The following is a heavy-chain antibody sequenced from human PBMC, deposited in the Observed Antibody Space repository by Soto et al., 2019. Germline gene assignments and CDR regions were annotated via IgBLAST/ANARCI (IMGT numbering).Heavy chain of an antibody. CDR3: ARGYVLAAAGTQLDY. CDR1: GGSFSGYY. D-gene: IGHD6-13*01. V-gene: IGHV4-34*01. J-gene: IGHJ4*02. CDR2: INHSGST. Sequence: SETLSLTCAVYGGSFSGYYWSWIRQPPGKGLEWIGEINHSGSTNYNPSLKSRVTISVDTSKNQFSLKLSSVTAADTAVYYCARGYVLAAAGTQLDYWGQGTLVTVSS.